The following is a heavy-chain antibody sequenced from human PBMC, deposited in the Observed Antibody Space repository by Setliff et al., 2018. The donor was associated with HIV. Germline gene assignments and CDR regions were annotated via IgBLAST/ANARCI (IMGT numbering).Heavy chain of an antibody. CDR2: IYYSGNT. CDR1: GGSISNYY. J-gene: IGHJ4*02. V-gene: IGHV4-59*08. D-gene: IGHD5-12*01. CDR3: ARHGGYDFNY. Sequence: SETLSLTCSVSGGSISNYYWSWIRQPPGKGLEWIGYIYYSGNTNYSPSLKSRVTMSVDTSNDHFSLKLTSLTAADTAVYYCARHGGYDFNYWGQGTLVTVSS.